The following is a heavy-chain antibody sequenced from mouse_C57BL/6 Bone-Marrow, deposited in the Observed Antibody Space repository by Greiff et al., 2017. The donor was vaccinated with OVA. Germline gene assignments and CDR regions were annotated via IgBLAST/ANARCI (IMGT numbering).Heavy chain of an antibody. CDR1: GYTFTSYW. CDR3: ARSPPITTVAFDY. V-gene: IGHV1-69*01. Sequence: QVQLKEPGAELVMPGASVKLSCKASGYTFTSYWMHWVKQRPGQGLEWIGEIDTSDSYTNYNQKFKGKSTLTVDKSSSTAYMQLSSLTSEDSAVYYCARSPPITTVAFDYWGQGTTLTVSS. J-gene: IGHJ2*01. D-gene: IGHD1-1*01. CDR2: IDTSDSYT.